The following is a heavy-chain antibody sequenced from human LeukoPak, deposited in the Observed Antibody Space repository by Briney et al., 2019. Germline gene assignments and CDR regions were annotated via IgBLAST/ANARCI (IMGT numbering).Heavy chain of an antibody. CDR1: GYTFTGYY. CDR2: INPNSGGT. Sequence: ASVKVSCKASGYTFTGYYMHWVRQAPGQGLEWMGWINPNSGGTNYAQKFQGRVTMTRDTSISTAYMELRRLRSDDTAVYYCAREGGHDILTVNNWFDPWGQGTLVTVSS. D-gene: IGHD3-9*01. V-gene: IGHV1-2*02. J-gene: IGHJ5*02. CDR3: AREGGHDILTVNNWFDP.